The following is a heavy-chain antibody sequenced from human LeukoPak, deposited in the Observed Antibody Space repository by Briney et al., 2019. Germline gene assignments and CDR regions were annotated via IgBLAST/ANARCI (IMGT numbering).Heavy chain of an antibody. CDR2: IYPYDSNT. V-gene: IGHV5-51*01. Sequence: GESLKISCKGSGYSFTSSWIGWVRQMPGRGLEWMGIIYPYDSNTKYSPSFQGQVTISADKSITTAYLQWSSLKASDTAMYYCARRQGCSSSSCPPDYWGQGTLVTVSP. J-gene: IGHJ4*02. CDR1: GYSFTSSW. CDR3: ARRQGCSSSSCPPDY. D-gene: IGHD2-2*01.